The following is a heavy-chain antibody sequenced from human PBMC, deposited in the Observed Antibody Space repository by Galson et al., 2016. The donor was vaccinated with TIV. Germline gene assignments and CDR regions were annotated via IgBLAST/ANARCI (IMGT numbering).Heavy chain of an antibody. CDR2: ISASNGDT. CDR1: GYTFDNYG. D-gene: IGHD2-2*01. Sequence: SVKVSCKASGYTFDNYGISWMRQAPGQGLEWVGWISASNGDTNYARNFQGRITMTKDTFTSTVFMELRSLRAEDTAVFYFARESDCSSGACNSRAFDDWGQGTPVTVSS. V-gene: IGHV1-18*04. CDR3: ARESDCSSGACNSRAFDD. J-gene: IGHJ4*02.